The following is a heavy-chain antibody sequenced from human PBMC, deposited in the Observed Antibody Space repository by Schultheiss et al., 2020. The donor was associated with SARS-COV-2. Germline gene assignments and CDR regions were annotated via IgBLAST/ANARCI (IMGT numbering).Heavy chain of an antibody. CDR3: AREGVRREVDY. V-gene: IGHV4-34*01. D-gene: IGHD2-8*01. Sequence: SETLSLTCAVYGGSFSGYYWSWIRQPPGKGLEWIGEINHSGSTNYNPSLKSRVTISVDKSKNQFSLKLTSVTAADTAVYYCAREGVRREVDYWGQGTLVTVSS. J-gene: IGHJ4*02. CDR1: GGSFSGYY. CDR2: INHSGST.